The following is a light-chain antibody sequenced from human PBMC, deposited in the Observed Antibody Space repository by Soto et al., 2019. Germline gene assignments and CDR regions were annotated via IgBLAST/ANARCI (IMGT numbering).Light chain of an antibody. CDR1: NNDVANYNL. CDR3: CSYAGSRSWV. Sequence: QSALTQPASVSGSPGQSITISCTGTNNDVANYNLVSWYQQHPGKAPKLRIYDGSKRPSGVSNRCSGSKSANTASLTISGLQDEDEDDYYCCSYAGSRSWVFGGGTKLTVL. CDR2: DGS. J-gene: IGLJ3*02. V-gene: IGLV2-23*01.